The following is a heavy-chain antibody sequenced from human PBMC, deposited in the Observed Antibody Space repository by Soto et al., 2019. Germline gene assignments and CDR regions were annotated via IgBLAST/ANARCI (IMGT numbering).Heavy chain of an antibody. D-gene: IGHD3-22*01. CDR3: ETYYYDRGVYYYTNDAFDT. CDR1: GYTLTELS. V-gene: IGHV1-24*01. Sequence: QVQLVQSGAEVKKPGASVKVSCKVSGYTLTELSMHWVRQAPGKGLEWMGGFDPEDGETIYAQKFQGRVTMTEDTPTNIAKMKLKSLSSKDTAVYFCETYYYDRGVYYYTNDAFDTGGKGTMVPVPS. CDR2: FDPEDGET. J-gene: IGHJ3*02.